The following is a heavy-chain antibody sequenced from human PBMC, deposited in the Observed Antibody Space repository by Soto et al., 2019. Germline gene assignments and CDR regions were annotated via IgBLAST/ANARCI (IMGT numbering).Heavy chain of an antibody. J-gene: IGHJ6*02. Sequence: ESGPTLVNPTETLTLTCTVSGFSLSNARMGVSWIRQPPGKALEWLAHIFSNDEKSYSTSLKSRLTISKDTSKTQVVLTMTNMDPVDTATYYCARTETYYDFLRGYHYYYNGMDVWGHGTTVTVSS. D-gene: IGHD3-3*01. CDR3: ARTETYYDFLRGYHYYYNGMDV. CDR2: IFSNDEK. CDR1: GFSLSNARMG. V-gene: IGHV2-26*01.